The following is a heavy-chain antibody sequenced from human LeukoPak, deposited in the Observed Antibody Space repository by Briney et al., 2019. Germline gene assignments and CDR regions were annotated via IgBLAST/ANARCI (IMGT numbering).Heavy chain of an antibody. V-gene: IGHV6-1*01. J-gene: IGHJ6*02. Sequence: KTSQTLSLTCAISGDSVSSNSAAWNWIRQSPSRGLEWLGRTYYRSKWYNDYAISVKSRMTIDLETSKNRFSLHLNSVTPDDTAVYYCARLRRYIKQATSGMDVWGQGTTVTVPS. CDR1: GDSVSSNSAA. CDR3: ARLRRYIKQATSGMDV. CDR2: TYYRSKWYN. D-gene: IGHD5-18*01.